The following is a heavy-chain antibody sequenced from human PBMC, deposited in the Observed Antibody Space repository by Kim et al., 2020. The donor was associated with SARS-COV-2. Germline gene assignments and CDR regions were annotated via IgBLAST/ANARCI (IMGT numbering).Heavy chain of an antibody. V-gene: IGHV3-53*01. D-gene: IGHD6-13*01. J-gene: IGHJ2*01. Sequence: YADSVKGRFTNSKDNSKNTLYLQMNRLRAEDTAVYYCERGTYSSRGYFDLWGRGTLVTVSS. CDR3: ERGTYSSRGYFDL.